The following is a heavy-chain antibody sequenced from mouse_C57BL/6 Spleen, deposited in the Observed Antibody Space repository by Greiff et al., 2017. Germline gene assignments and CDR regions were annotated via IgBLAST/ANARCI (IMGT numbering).Heavy chain of an antibody. V-gene: IGHV1-50*01. CDR1: GYTFTSYW. D-gene: IGHD2-4*01. CDR3: ARRGYDYDY. J-gene: IGHJ2*01. CDR2: IDPSDSYT. Sequence: QVQLQQPGAELVKPGASVKLSCKASGYTFTSYWMQWVKQRPGQGLEWIGEIDPSDSYTNFNQKFKGKATLTVDTSSSTAYMQLSSLTSEDSAVXYCARRGYDYDYWGQGTTLTVSS.